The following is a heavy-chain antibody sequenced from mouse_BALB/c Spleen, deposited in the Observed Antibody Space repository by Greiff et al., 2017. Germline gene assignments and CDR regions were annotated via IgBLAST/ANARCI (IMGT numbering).Heavy chain of an antibody. J-gene: IGHJ2*01. CDR1: GYTFTSYV. V-gene: IGHV1-14*01. Sequence: VQLKQSGPELVKPGASVKMSCKASGYTFTSYVMHWVKQKPGQGLEWIGYINPYNDGTKYNEKFKGKATLTSDKSSSTAYMELSSLTSEDSAVYYCARPDYYGSSYFDYWGQGTTLTVSS. D-gene: IGHD1-1*01. CDR2: INPYNDGT. CDR3: ARPDYYGSSYFDY.